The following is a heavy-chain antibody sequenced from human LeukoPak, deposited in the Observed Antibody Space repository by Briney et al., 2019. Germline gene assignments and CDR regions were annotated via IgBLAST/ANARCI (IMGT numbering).Heavy chain of an antibody. CDR2: SYSGGSR. J-gene: IGHJ4*02. V-gene: IGHV3-53*01. CDR1: GSTVSTDH. D-gene: IGHD1-26*01. Sequence: GGSLRLSCAASGSTVSTDHMSWVRQAPGKGLEWVAVSYSGGSRHYAESVKGRFTISRDNSKNTLYLQMNSLRAEDTALYYCARVWELSFDHWGQGTLVTVSS. CDR3: ARVWELSFDH.